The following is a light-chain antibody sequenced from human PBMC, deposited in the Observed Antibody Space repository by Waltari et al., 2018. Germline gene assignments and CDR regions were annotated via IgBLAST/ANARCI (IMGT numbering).Light chain of an antibody. CDR2: WAT. Sequence: DIVLTQAPASLAVSLCEIATITCQSSQSVLYTSNNKNYLTWYQQKPGQPPKLLISWATTRESGVPDRFSGSGSGTDFTLTISSLQAEDVAVYFCQQHFTIPLTFGGGTRVEIK. J-gene: IGKJ4*01. CDR1: QSVLYTSNNKNY. V-gene: IGKV4-1*01. CDR3: QQHFTIPLT.